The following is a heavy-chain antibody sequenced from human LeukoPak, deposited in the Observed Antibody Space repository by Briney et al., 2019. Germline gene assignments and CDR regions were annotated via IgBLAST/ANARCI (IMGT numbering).Heavy chain of an antibody. CDR3: ARAGLGYCSGGSCYWFDP. CDR2: INHSGST. Sequence: SETLSLTCAVYGGSFSGYYWSWIRQPPGKGLEWIGEINHSGSTNYKPPLKSRVTISVDTSKNQFSLKLSSVTAADTAVYYCARAGLGYCSGGSCYWFDPWGQGTLVTVSS. CDR1: GGSFSGYY. J-gene: IGHJ5*02. D-gene: IGHD2-15*01. V-gene: IGHV4-34*01.